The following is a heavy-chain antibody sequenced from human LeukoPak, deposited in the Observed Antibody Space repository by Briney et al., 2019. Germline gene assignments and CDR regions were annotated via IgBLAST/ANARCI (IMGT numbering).Heavy chain of an antibody. J-gene: IGHJ6*02. CDR1: GGSISSGGYY. D-gene: IGHD2-2*01. Sequence: PSETLSLTCTVSGGSISSGGYYWSWIRQPPGKGLEWIGEIYHSGSTNYNPSLKSRVTISVDKSKNQFSLKLSSVTAADTAVYYCARKKYCSSTSCYHYYYYYYGMDVWGQGTTVTVSS. CDR3: ARKKYCSSTSCYHYYYYYYGMDV. V-gene: IGHV4-39*07. CDR2: IYHSGST.